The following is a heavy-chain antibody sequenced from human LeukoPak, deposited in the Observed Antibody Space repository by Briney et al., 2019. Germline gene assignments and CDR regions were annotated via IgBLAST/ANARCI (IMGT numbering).Heavy chain of an antibody. Sequence: SVKASCKASGFTFTSSAVQWVRQARGQRLEWIGWIVVGSGNTNYAQKFQERVTITRDMSTSTAYMELSSLRSEDTAVYYCAADGGDMTSIAARPVDYWGQGTLVTVSS. J-gene: IGHJ4*02. CDR3: AADGGDMTSIAARPVDY. V-gene: IGHV1-58*01. D-gene: IGHD6-6*01. CDR1: GFTFTSSA. CDR2: IVVGSGNT.